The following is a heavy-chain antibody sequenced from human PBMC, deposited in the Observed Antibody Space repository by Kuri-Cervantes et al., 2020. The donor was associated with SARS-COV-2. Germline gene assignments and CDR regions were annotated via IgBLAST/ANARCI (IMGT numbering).Heavy chain of an antibody. CDR3: AKDPDFWSGYRFDY. V-gene: IGHV3-23*01. J-gene: IGHJ4*02. CDR1: GFTFSNAW. D-gene: IGHD3-3*01. CDR2: ISGSGGST. Sequence: LSLTCAASGFTFSNAWMSWVRQAPGKGLEWVSAISGSGGSTYYADAVKGRFTISRDNSKNTLYLQMNSLRAEDTAVYYCAKDPDFWSGYRFDYWGQGTLVTVSS.